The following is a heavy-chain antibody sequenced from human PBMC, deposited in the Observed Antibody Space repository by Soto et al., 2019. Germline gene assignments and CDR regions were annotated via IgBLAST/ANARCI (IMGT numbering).Heavy chain of an antibody. CDR1: GGSISSSSFY. J-gene: IGHJ5*02. Sequence: PSETLSLTCTVSGGSISSSSFYWGWIRQTPGKGREWIASVYYNGFTYYNPSLKSRVTISVDTSKNQFSLKLSSVTAADTAVYYCARQSDFWTDSTWLDPWGQGTLVTVYS. D-gene: IGHD3-3*01. CDR3: ARQSDFWTDSTWLDP. V-gene: IGHV4-39*01. CDR2: VYYNGFT.